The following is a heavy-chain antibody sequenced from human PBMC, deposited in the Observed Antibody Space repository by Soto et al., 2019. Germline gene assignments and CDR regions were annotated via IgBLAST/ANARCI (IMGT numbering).Heavy chain of an antibody. Sequence: VGSLRLSCAASGFTFSSYAMSWVRQAPGKGLEWVSAISGSGGSTYYADSVKGRFTIYRDNSKNTLYLKMNSLRAEDTAVYYCAVIGGLGVWGQGTTVTVSS. CDR3: AVIGGLGV. CDR1: GFTFSSYA. J-gene: IGHJ6*02. D-gene: IGHD3-22*01. V-gene: IGHV3-23*01. CDR2: ISGSGGST.